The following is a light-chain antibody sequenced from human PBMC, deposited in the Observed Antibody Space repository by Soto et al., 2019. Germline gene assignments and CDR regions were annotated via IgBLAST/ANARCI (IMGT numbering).Light chain of an antibody. CDR2: KAS. J-gene: IGKJ1*01. CDR3: QQYNRYST. Sequence: IQMTQSPSTLSASVGDRVTIICRASQSISSWLAWYQQKPGKAPKLLIYKASTLESGVPSRFSGSGSGTEFTLTISGLQPDDFVTYYCQQYNRYSTFGQGTKVDIK. V-gene: IGKV1-5*03. CDR1: QSISSW.